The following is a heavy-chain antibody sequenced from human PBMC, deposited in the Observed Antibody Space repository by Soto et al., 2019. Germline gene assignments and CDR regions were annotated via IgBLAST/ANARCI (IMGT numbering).Heavy chain of an antibody. CDR3: AKDVGGSSGSNYNVNY. CDR1: GFTFSSYG. J-gene: IGHJ4*02. D-gene: IGHD3-10*01. Sequence: QVQLVESGGGVVQPGRSLRLSCAASGFTFSSYGMHWVRQAPGKGLEWVAVISYDGSNKYYADSVKGLFTISRDNSKNTLYLQMNSLRAEDTAVYYCAKDVGGSSGSNYNVNYWGQGTLVTVSS. V-gene: IGHV3-30*18. CDR2: ISYDGSNK.